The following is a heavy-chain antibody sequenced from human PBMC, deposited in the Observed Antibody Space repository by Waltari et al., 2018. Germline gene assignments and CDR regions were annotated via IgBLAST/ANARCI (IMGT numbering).Heavy chain of an antibody. J-gene: IGHJ5*02. CDR3: ARVAIVVVPAAWFDP. Sequence: QVQLVQSGAEVKKPGASVKVSCKASGYTFTGYYMHWVRQAPGQGLEWMGWINPNSGGTNYAQKFQGRVTMTRETSISTAYMGLSRLRSDDTAVYYCARVAIVVVPAAWFDPWGQGTLVTVSS. D-gene: IGHD2-2*03. V-gene: IGHV1-2*02. CDR2: INPNSGGT. CDR1: GYTFTGYY.